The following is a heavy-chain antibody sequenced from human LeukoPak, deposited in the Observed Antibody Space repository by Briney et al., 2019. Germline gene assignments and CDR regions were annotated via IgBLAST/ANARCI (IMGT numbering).Heavy chain of an antibody. CDR3: AGGDRNGWYFDY. CDR1: GFRFDDHG. V-gene: IGHV3-20*04. Sequence: GGSLRLSCAAPGFRFDDHGMSGVRKVPGKGLEWVSGINWNGASTGYGDSVKGRFTISRDNAKNSLYLQMNSLRAEDTALYYCAGGDRNGWYFDYWGQGILVTVSS. D-gene: IGHD6-19*01. J-gene: IGHJ4*02. CDR2: INWNGAST.